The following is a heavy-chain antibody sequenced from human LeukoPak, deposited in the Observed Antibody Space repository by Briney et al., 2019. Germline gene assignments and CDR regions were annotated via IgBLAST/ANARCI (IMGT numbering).Heavy chain of an antibody. CDR1: GGTFSSYA. D-gene: IGHD2-2*02. CDR3: ATGRYCSSTSCYKYYYYMDV. V-gene: IGHV1-69*04. CDR2: IIPILGIA. J-gene: IGHJ6*03. Sequence: ASVKVSCKASGGTFSSYAISWVRQAPGQGLEWMGRIIPILGIANYAQKFQGRVTMTEDTSTDTAYMELSSLRSEDTAVYYCATGRYCSSTSCYKYYYYMDVWGKGTTVTVSS.